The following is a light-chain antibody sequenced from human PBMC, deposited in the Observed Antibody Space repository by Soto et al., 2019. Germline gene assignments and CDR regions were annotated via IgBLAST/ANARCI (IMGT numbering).Light chain of an antibody. J-gene: IGKJ4*01. V-gene: IGKV1-5*03. Sequence: DIQMTQSPSTLSASVGDRVTIICRASQSISSWLAWYQQKPGKAPKLLIYKASSLESGVPSRFSGSGSGTEFTLTISSLQPDDFATYYCQQWENVPLTFGGGTKVDIK. CDR3: QQWENVPLT. CDR1: QSISSW. CDR2: KAS.